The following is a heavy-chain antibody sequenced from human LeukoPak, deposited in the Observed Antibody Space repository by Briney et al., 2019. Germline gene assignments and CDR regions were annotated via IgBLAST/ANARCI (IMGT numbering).Heavy chain of an antibody. Sequence: SETLSLTCTVSGGSISSYYWSWIRQPPGKGLEWGGYIYYSGSTNYNPSLKSRVTISVDTSKNQFSLKLSSVTAADTAVYYCASYCSSTSCLRRAFDIWGQGTMVTVSS. CDR2: IYYSGST. CDR3: ASYCSSTSCLRRAFDI. D-gene: IGHD2-2*01. V-gene: IGHV4-59*01. J-gene: IGHJ3*02. CDR1: GGSISSYY.